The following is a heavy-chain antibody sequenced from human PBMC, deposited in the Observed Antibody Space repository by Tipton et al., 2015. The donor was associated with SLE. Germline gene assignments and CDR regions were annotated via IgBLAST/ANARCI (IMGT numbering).Heavy chain of an antibody. CDR3: AKDLHSSPYYFDY. CDR2: ISGTGRAT. D-gene: IGHD6-6*01. V-gene: IGHV3-23*01. CDR1: GFTFSSYA. J-gene: IGHJ4*02. Sequence: SLRLSCAASGFTFSSYAMTWVRQAPGKGLEWVSGISGTGRATYYADSVKGRFTISRDTSKSRLYLQMNSLRIEDTAVYYCAKDLHSSPYYFDYWGQGTLVTVSS.